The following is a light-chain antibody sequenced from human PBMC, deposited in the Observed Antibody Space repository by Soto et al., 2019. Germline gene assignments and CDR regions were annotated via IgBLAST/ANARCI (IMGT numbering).Light chain of an antibody. V-gene: IGLV1-51*01. Sequence: QSVLTQPPSVSAAPGQKVTISCSGNSSNIGNNYVSWYQQVPGTAPQLFIFDNDERPSGTPDRFSGSNSGTSTTLAITGLQTGDEADYYCGTGDGSLSAGGVFGTGTKLTVL. CDR3: GTGDGSLSAGGV. CDR1: SSNIGNNY. CDR2: DND. J-gene: IGLJ1*01.